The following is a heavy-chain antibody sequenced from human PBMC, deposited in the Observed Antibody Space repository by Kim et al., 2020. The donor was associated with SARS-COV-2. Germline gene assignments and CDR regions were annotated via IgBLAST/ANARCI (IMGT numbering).Heavy chain of an antibody. D-gene: IGHD3-22*01. Sequence: YYAVSVKGRFTISRDNSKSTLYLQMNSMRAEDTAVYYYAGDIDYDYAFDIWGQGTMVTDSS. CDR3: AGDIDYDYAFDI. J-gene: IGHJ3*02. V-gene: IGHV3-53*01.